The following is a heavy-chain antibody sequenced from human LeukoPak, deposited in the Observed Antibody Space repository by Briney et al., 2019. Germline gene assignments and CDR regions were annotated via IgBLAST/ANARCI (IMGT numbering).Heavy chain of an antibody. Sequence: SETLSLTCGVSGGSISSYYWTWIRQPPGKGLEWIGSIYYSGSTNYNPSLKSRVTISGDTSKNQFSLKLSSVTAADTAVYYCARQGPLTTAVTTRTNPFDYWGQGTLVTVSS. CDR2: IYYSGST. CDR1: GGSISSYY. CDR3: ARQGPLTTAVTTRTNPFDY. V-gene: IGHV4-59*08. J-gene: IGHJ4*02. D-gene: IGHD4-11*01.